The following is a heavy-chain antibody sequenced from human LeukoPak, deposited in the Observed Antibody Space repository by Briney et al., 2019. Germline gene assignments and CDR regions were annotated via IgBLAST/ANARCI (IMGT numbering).Heavy chain of an antibody. J-gene: IGHJ4*02. Sequence: ASVKVSCKASGYTFTAYAMIWVRQAPGQGLEWMGWINPNSGGTNYAQKFQGRVTMTRDTSISTAYMELSRLRSDDTAVYYCARAPGGPFDYWGQGTLVTVSS. CDR2: INPNSGGT. CDR3: ARAPGGPFDY. CDR1: GYTFTAYA. D-gene: IGHD3-16*01. V-gene: IGHV1-2*02.